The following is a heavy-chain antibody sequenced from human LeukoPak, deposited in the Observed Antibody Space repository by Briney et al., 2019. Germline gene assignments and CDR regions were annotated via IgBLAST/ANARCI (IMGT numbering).Heavy chain of an antibody. CDR3: AGTMESESFSTFDY. CDR1: GGSISGYY. J-gene: IGHJ4*02. V-gene: IGHV4-39*07. D-gene: IGHD1-26*01. CDR2: VYYSGST. Sequence: SETLSLTCTVSGGSISGYYWGWIRQPPGKGLEWIGSVYYSGSTYYNSSLKSRVTISVDTSKNQFSLKLSSVTAADTAVYYCAGTMESESFSTFDYWGQGTLVTVSS.